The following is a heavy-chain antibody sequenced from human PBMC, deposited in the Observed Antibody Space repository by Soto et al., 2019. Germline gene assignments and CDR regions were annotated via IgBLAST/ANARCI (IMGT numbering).Heavy chain of an antibody. Sequence: QVQLVESGGGVVQPGRSLRLSCAASGFTFSSYGMHWVRQAPGKGLEWVAVIWYDGSNKYYADSVKGRFTISRDNSKNTLYLQMNSLRAEYTAVYYCARDCSSSWYELSGDAFDIWGQGTMVTVSS. V-gene: IGHV3-33*01. CDR3: ARDCSSSWYELSGDAFDI. CDR1: GFTFSSYG. CDR2: IWYDGSNK. D-gene: IGHD6-13*01. J-gene: IGHJ3*02.